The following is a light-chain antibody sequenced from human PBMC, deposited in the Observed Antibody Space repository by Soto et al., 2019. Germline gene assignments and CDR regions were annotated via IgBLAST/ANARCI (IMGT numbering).Light chain of an antibody. CDR3: VAWDDSLRADV. V-gene: IGLV1-47*02. CDR2: SNI. J-gene: IGLJ1*01. CDR1: DSSLGSNF. Sequence: QSVLTQPPSASGTPGQRVTISCSGSDSSLGSNFVYWYQQLPGTAPKLLISSNIQRPSGVPDRFSGSKSGTSASLAISGLRPEDEADYYCVAWDDSLRADVFGTGTKLTVL.